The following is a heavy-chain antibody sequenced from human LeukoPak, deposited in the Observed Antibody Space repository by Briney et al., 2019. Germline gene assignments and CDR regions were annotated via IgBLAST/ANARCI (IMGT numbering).Heavy chain of an antibody. Sequence: GESLKISCKASGYSFTGFWIGWVRQMPGKGLEWMGIIYPYDSETRYSPSFQGQVTISADKSISTAYLQWSSLEASDTAMYYCARHIGYSAWNPDYWGQGTLVTVPS. D-gene: IGHD5-18*01. CDR1: GYSFTGFW. V-gene: IGHV5-51*01. CDR2: IYPYDSET. CDR3: ARHIGYSAWNPDY. J-gene: IGHJ4*02.